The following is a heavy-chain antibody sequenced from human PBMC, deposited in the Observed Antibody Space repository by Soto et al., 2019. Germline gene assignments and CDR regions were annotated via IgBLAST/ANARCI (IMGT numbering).Heavy chain of an antibody. CDR2: IVVGSGNT. CDR3: AADEGIAAAGTGGVCVY. V-gene: IGHV1-58*02. D-gene: IGHD6-13*01. J-gene: IGHJ4*02. Sequence: QMQLVQSGPEVKKPGTSVKVSCKASGFTFTSSAMQWVRQARGQRLEWIGWIVVGSGNTNYAQKFQERDTITRDMSTSTAYMELSSLGSEDTAVYYCAADEGIAAAGTGGVCVYWGQGTLVTVSS. CDR1: GFTFTSSA.